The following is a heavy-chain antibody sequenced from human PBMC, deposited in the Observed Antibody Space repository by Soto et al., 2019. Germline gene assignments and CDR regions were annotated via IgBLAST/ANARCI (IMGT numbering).Heavy chain of an antibody. D-gene: IGHD2-2*02. CDR2: INPNSGGT. V-gene: IGHV1-2*02. CDR3: ASASRYCSSTSCYNFHYYGMDV. CDR1: GYTFTGYY. Sequence: GASVKVSCKASGYTFTGYYMHWVRQAPGQGLEWMGWINPNSGGTNYAQKFQGRVTMTRDTSISTAYMELSRLRSDDTAVYYCASASRYCSSTSCYNFHYYGMDVWGQGTTVTVS. J-gene: IGHJ6*02.